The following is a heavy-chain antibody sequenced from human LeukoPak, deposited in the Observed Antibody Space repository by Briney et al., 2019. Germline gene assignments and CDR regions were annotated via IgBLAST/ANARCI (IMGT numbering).Heavy chain of an antibody. CDR1: GFTFGNYG. CDR3: ARAITGTTWDAFDI. V-gene: IGHV3-23*01. CDR2: ISGSDGST. Sequence: GGSLRLSCVASGFTFGNYGMNWVRQAPGKGLEFVSSISGSDGSTHYADSMKGRFTISRDISKNTLYLQMNSLRAEDTAVYYCARAITGTTWDAFDIWGQGTMVTVSS. J-gene: IGHJ3*02. D-gene: IGHD1-7*01.